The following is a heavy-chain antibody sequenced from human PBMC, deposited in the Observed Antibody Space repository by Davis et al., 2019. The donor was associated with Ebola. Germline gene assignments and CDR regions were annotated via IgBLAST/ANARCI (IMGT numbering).Heavy chain of an antibody. Sequence: AASVKVSCKASGYTFTSYDLSWVRQATGQGLEWMGWINAGNGNTKYSQKFQGRVTITRDTSASTGNIELSSLTSEDTAVHFCARGRSPLFSAWGQGTLVTVSS. D-gene: IGHD1-26*01. V-gene: IGHV1-3*01. J-gene: IGHJ5*02. CDR3: ARGRSPLFSA. CDR2: INAGNGNT. CDR1: GYTFTSYD.